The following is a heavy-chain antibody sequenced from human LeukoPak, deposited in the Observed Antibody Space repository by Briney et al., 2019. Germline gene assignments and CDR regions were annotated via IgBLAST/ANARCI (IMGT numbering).Heavy chain of an antibody. Sequence: GRSLRLSCAASGFTFSSYSMNWVRQAPGKGLEWVSSISSSSSYIYYADSVKGRFTISRDNAKNSLYLQMNSLRAEDTAVYYCARDRNYGDYVYAYWGQGTLVTVSS. D-gene: IGHD4-17*01. CDR2: ISSSSSYI. CDR3: ARDRNYGDYVYAY. J-gene: IGHJ4*02. CDR1: GFTFSSYS. V-gene: IGHV3-21*01.